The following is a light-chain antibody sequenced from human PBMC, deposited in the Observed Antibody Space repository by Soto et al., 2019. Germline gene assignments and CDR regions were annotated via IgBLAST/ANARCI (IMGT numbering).Light chain of an antibody. Sequence: DIVMTQSPDSLAVSLGERATINCKSSQSVLYSSNNKNYLAWYQQKPGQPPKLLIYWASTRESGVPDRFSGSGSGTDFTLTIISLQAEDVAVYYCQQYYSTWWTFGQGTKVEIK. CDR1: QSVLYSSNNKNY. V-gene: IGKV4-1*01. J-gene: IGKJ1*01. CDR2: WAS. CDR3: QQYYSTWWT.